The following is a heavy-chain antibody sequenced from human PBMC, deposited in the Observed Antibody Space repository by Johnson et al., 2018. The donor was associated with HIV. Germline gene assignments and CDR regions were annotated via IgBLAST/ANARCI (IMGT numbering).Heavy chain of an antibody. Sequence: GGSLRLSCAASGFTFDDYGMSWVRQAPGKGLEWVSGINWNGGSTGYADSVKGRFTISRDNAKNSLYLQMNSLRAEDTALYYCARVGIAARFGAFDIWGQGTMVTVSS. CDR2: INWNGGST. CDR1: GFTFDDYG. V-gene: IGHV3-20*04. CDR3: ARVGIAARFGAFDI. J-gene: IGHJ3*02. D-gene: IGHD6-6*01.